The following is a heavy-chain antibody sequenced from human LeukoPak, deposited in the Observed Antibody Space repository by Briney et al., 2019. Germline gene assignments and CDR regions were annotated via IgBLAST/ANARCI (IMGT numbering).Heavy chain of an antibody. D-gene: IGHD4-17*01. Sequence: SETLSLTCAVYGGSFSGYYWSWIRQPPGKGLEWIGYIYYSGSTNYNPSLKSRVTISVDTSKNQFSLKLSSVTAADTAVYYCARHSYDYGDNFQHWGQGTLVTVSS. CDR3: ARHSYDYGDNFQH. CDR2: IYYSGST. J-gene: IGHJ1*01. V-gene: IGHV4-59*08. CDR1: GGSFSGYY.